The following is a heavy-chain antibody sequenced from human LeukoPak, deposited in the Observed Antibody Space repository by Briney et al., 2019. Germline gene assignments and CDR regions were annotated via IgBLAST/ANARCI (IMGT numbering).Heavy chain of an antibody. CDR3: TGEPEQQLVRAWFDP. J-gene: IGHJ5*02. D-gene: IGHD6-13*01. V-gene: IGHV6-1*01. Sequence: SQTLSHTCVISGDSVSSNSAAWNWIRQSPSRGLEWLGRTYYRSKWFNDYAVSVKSRITIKPDTSKNQFSLQLNSVTPEETAVYYCTGEPEQQLVRAWFDPWGQGTLVTVSS. CDR2: TYYRSKWFN. CDR1: GDSVSSNSAA.